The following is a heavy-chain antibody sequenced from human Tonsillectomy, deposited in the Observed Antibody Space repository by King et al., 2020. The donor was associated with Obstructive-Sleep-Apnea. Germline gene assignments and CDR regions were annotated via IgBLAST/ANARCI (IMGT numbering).Heavy chain of an antibody. CDR1: GFAFSNYG. CDR3: ATLPNYDFWSAYSSGGQVDYGMDV. Sequence: HVQLVESGGGVVQPGRSLRLSCAASGFAFSNYGIHWVRQAPGKGLVWVAFIRYDGNNKYYADSVRGRFTISRDNSKSTLYLQMDSLRPEDTAVYYCATLPNYDFWSAYSSGGQVDYGMDVWGQGTTVTVSS. V-gene: IGHV3-30*02. D-gene: IGHD3-3*01. J-gene: IGHJ6*02. CDR2: IRYDGNNK.